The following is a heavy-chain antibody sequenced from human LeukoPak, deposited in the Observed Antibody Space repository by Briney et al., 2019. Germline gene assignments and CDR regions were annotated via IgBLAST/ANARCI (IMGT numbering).Heavy chain of an antibody. Sequence: GRSLRLSCAASGFTFSSYAMHWVRQAPGKGLEWVAVISYDGSNKYYADSVKGRFTISRDNSKNTLYLQMNSLRAEDTAVYYCARDTGRGIQLWSYAFDIWGQGTMVTVSS. CDR3: ARDTGRGIQLWSYAFDI. J-gene: IGHJ3*02. CDR2: ISYDGSNK. D-gene: IGHD5-18*01. CDR1: GFTFSSYA. V-gene: IGHV3-30-3*01.